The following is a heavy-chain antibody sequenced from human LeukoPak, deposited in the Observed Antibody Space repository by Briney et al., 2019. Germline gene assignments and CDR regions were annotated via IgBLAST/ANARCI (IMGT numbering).Heavy chain of an antibody. D-gene: IGHD5-12*01. V-gene: IGHV3-23*01. Sequence: GGSLRLSCAASGFTFSSYAMSWVRQAPGKGLEWVSAISGSGGSTYYADSVKGRFTISRDNSKNTLYLQMNSLRAEDTAVYCCAHSGYDRPYYFDYWGQGTLVTVSS. CDR1: GFTFSSYA. J-gene: IGHJ4*02. CDR3: AHSGYDRPYYFDY. CDR2: ISGSGGST.